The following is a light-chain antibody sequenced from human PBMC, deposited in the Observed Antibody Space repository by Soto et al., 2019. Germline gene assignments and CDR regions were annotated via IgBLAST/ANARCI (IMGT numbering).Light chain of an antibody. CDR1: SFDVGGYNY. Sequence: QYALTQPASVSGSPGQSITISCTGTSFDVGGYNYVSWYQQHPGKAPKLMIYEVSNRPSGVSNRFSGSKSGNTASLTISGLQAEDEADYYCSSYTSSSTLAFGGGTKLTVL. CDR2: EVS. CDR3: SSYTSSSTLA. J-gene: IGLJ2*01. V-gene: IGLV2-14*01.